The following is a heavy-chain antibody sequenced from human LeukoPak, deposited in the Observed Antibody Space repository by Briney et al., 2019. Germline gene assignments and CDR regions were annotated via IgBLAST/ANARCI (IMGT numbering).Heavy chain of an antibody. D-gene: IGHD3-10*01. CDR1: GFPFSTHS. J-gene: IGHJ6*02. CDR2: ISAGGDFV. V-gene: IGHV3-21*01. CDR3: ARDQVEFSYYGSGSPREYYYGMDV. Sequence: GGSLRLSCAACGFPFSTHSLNWVRQAPGKGLEWVSSISAGGDFVYYGDSVKGRFTMSRDNAKNSLYLQMNSLRAEDTAVYYCARDQVEFSYYGSGSPREYYYGMDVWGQGTTVTVSS.